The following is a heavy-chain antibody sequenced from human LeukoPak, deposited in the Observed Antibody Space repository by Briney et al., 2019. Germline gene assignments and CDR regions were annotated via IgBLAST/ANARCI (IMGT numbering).Heavy chain of an antibody. CDR3: ARQLFWSGYWFDP. J-gene: IGHJ5*02. Sequence: SETLSLTCAVSGYSISSGYYWGWIRQPPGKGLEWIGSMYHSGSTYYNPSLKSRVTISVDTSKNLFSLKLSSVTAADTAVYYCARQLFWSGYWFDPWGQGTLVTVS. D-gene: IGHD3-3*01. CDR1: GYSISSGYY. CDR2: MYHSGST. V-gene: IGHV4-38-2*01.